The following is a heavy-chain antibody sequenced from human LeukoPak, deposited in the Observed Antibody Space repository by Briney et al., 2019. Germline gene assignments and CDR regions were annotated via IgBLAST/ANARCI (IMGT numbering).Heavy chain of an antibody. Sequence: HPGGSLRLSCAASGFTFSSYAMHWVRQAPGKGLEYVSAISSNGGSTYYANSVKGRFTISRDNSKNTLYLQMGSLRAEDMAVYYCAGVGGEYQLLYYYFDYWGQGTLVTVSS. CDR1: GFTFSSYA. CDR2: ISSNGGST. D-gene: IGHD2-2*02. J-gene: IGHJ4*02. CDR3: AGVGGEYQLLYYYFDY. V-gene: IGHV3-64*01.